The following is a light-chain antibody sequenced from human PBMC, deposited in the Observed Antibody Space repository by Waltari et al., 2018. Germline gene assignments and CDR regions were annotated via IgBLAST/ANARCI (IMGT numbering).Light chain of an antibody. CDR2: AAS. J-gene: IGKJ2*01. CDR1: QTISRY. V-gene: IGKV1-39*01. Sequence: DIQMTQAPSSLSGSVGNRVPLTCRASQTISRYFNWYQQKPGKAPKLLIYAASTLQSGVPARFSGSGSGTDFILTISSLQPEDFATYYCQQTHSIPFTFGQGTKVEI. CDR3: QQTHSIPFT.